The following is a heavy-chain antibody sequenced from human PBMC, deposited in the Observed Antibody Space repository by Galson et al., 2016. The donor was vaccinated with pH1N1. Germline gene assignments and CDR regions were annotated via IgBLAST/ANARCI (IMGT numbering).Heavy chain of an antibody. J-gene: IGHJ2*01. CDR3: AREDYYDTDLSDWYFDL. Sequence: SVKVSCKASGGTFGSYGINWVRRAPGQGLEWMGGIIPIFKTTKYAQNFQGRVTITADESTTTAYMELSSLRSEDTAVYYCAREDYYDTDLSDWYFDLWGRGTLLTVSS. CDR2: IIPIFKTT. D-gene: IGHD3-22*01. V-gene: IGHV1-69*13. CDR1: GGTFGSYG.